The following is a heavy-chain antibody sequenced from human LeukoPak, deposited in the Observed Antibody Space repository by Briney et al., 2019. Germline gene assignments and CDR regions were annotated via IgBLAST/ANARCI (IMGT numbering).Heavy chain of an antibody. CDR2: TRNKANSYTT. J-gene: IGHJ4*02. Sequence: GGSLRLSCAGSGFTLSSYWMHWVRQAPGKGLEWVDRTRNKANSYTTEYAASVKGRFTISRDDSKNSLYLQMNSLKTEDTAVYYCARWGYSSSWYYFDYWGQGTLVTVSS. D-gene: IGHD6-13*01. V-gene: IGHV3-72*01. CDR3: ARWGYSSSWYYFDY. CDR1: GFTLSSYW.